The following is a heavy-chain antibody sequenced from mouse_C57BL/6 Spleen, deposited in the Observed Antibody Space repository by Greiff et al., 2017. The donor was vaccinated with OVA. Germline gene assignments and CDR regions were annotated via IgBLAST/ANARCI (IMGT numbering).Heavy chain of an antibody. Sequence: EVKLMESGPGLVKPSQSLSLTCSVTGYSITSGYYWNWIRQFPGNKLEWMGYISYDGSNNYNPSLKNRISITRDTSKNQFFLKLNSVTTEDTATYYCARAGYEGYFDYWGQGTTLTVSS. CDR1: GYSITSGYY. D-gene: IGHD3-1*01. CDR3: ARAGYEGYFDY. J-gene: IGHJ2*01. CDR2: ISYDGSN. V-gene: IGHV3-6*01.